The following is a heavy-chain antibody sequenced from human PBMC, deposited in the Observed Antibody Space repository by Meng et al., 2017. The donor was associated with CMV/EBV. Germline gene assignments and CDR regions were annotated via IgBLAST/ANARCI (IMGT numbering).Heavy chain of an antibody. D-gene: IGHD6-19*01. CDR3: ASLPIAVADRDYYYGMDV. CDR2: IIPIFGTA. CDR1: GGTFSSYA. Sequence: SVKVSCKASGGTFSSYAISWVRQAPGQGLEWMGEIIPIFGTANYAQKFQGRVTITTDESTSTAYMELSSLRSEDTAVYYCASLPIAVADRDYYYGMDVWGQGTTVTVSS. J-gene: IGHJ6*02. V-gene: IGHV1-69*05.